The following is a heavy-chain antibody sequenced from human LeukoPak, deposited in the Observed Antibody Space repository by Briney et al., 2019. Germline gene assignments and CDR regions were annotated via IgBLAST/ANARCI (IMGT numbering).Heavy chain of an antibody. D-gene: IGHD4-11*01. CDR2: INPNSGGT. V-gene: IGHV1-2*06. J-gene: IGHJ4*02. Sequence: ASVKVSCKASGYTFTDYYMHWVRQALGQGLEWMGRINPNSGGTNFAQKFQGRVTMTRDTSISTAYMELSRLTSDDTAVYYCATGPSTTITTGYWGRGTLVTVSS. CDR3: ATGPSTTITTGY. CDR1: GYTFTDYY.